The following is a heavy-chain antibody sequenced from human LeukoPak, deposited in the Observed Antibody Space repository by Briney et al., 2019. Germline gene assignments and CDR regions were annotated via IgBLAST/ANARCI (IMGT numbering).Heavy chain of an antibody. Sequence: PGGSLRLSCAASGFTVSSNYMSWVRQAPGKGLEWVSVIYSGGSTYYADSVKGRFTISRDNSKNTLYLQMNSLRAEDTAVYYCALDSGHYYLDYWTQGTLVTVSS. D-gene: IGHD3/OR15-3a*01. V-gene: IGHV3-53*01. CDR1: GFTVSSNY. J-gene: IGHJ4*02. CDR3: ALDSGHYYLDY. CDR2: IYSGGST.